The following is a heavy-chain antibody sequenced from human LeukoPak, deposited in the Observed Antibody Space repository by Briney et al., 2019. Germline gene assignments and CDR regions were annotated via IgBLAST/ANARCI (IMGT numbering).Heavy chain of an antibody. J-gene: IGHJ4*02. CDR2: IYYSGST. Sequence: SETLSLTCTVSGGSISSRSYYWDWIRQPPGKGLEWIGSIYYSGSTYYNPSLKSRVTISVDTSKNQFSLRLTSMTAADTAVYYCARNFRYSYHDYWGQGTLVTVSS. D-gene: IGHD5-18*01. V-gene: IGHV4-39*01. CDR3: ARNFRYSYHDY. CDR1: GGSISSRSYY.